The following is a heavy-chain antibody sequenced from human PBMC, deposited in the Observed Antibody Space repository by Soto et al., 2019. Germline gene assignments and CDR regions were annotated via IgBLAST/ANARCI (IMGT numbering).Heavy chain of an antibody. CDR3: SSEKLDIVVVPAAAAGTGNTGYCYYGMDV. Sequence: GESLKICCKGSGYSFTSYWISWVRQMPGKGLEWMGRIDPSDSYTNYSPSFQGHVTISADKSISTAYLQWSGLKASDTAMYYCSSEKLDIVVVPAAAAGTGNTGYCYYGMDVLSQGTTVTVS. CDR1: GYSFTSYW. J-gene: IGHJ6*02. CDR2: IDPSDSYT. D-gene: IGHD2-2*03. V-gene: IGHV5-10-1*01.